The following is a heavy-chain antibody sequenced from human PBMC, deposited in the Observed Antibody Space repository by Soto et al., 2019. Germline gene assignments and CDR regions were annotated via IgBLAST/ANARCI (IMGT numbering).Heavy chain of an antibody. CDR2: IYYSGST. Sequence: SETLSLTCTVSGGSISRYYWSWIRQPPGKGLEWIGYIYYSGSTYYNPSLKSRVTISVDTSKNQFSLKLSSVTAADTAVYYCAREIHDYGGKGWFAPWVQGSLVTVSS. CDR1: GGSISRYY. CDR3: AREIHDYGGKGWFAP. J-gene: IGHJ5*02. V-gene: IGHV4-59*06. D-gene: IGHD4-17*01.